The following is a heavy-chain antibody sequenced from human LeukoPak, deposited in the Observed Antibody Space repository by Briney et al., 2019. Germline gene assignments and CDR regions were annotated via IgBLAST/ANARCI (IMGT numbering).Heavy chain of an antibody. J-gene: IGHJ6*02. D-gene: IGHD6-6*01. V-gene: IGHV1-69*13. CDR1: GGTFSSYA. CDR2: IIPIFGTA. CDR3: ARRPGQLGNYYYYGMDV. Sequence: SVKVSCKASGGTFSSYAISWVRQAPGQGLEWMGGIIPIFGTANYAQKFQGRVTITADESTSTAYMELSSLRSEDTAVYYCARRPGQLGNYYYYGMDVWGQGTTVTVSS.